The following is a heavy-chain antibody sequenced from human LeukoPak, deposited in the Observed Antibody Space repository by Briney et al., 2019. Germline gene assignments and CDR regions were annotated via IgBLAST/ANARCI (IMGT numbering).Heavy chain of an antibody. D-gene: IGHD1-26*01. CDR2: ISAYNGYT. CDR1: GYTFTNYG. CDR3: AKDLSGTYAFDI. V-gene: IGHV1-18*01. Sequence: ASVKVSCKASGYTFTNYGISWVRQAPGQGLEWMGWISAYNGYTDYAQKFQFRVTMTTDTSTSTAYMELRSLRSDDTAVYYCAKDLSGTYAFDIWGQGTMVTVSS. J-gene: IGHJ3*02.